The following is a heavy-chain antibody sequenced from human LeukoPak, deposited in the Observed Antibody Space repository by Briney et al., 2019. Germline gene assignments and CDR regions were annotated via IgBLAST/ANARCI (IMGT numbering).Heavy chain of an antibody. V-gene: IGHV3-64*01. J-gene: IGHJ4*02. Sequence: PGGSLRLSCAASGFSFSNYAFHWVRQAPGKGLEYVSIVSSNGGSTYYASSVKGRFTISRDNSKNTLYLQMGSLRAEDMAVYYCARDPRRSGFHYFDYWGQGTLVTVSS. CDR2: VSSNGGST. CDR3: ARDPRRSGFHYFDY. CDR1: GFSFSNYA. D-gene: IGHD5-18*01.